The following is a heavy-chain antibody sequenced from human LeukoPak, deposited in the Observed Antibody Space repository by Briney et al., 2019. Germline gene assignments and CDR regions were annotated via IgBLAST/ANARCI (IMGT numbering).Heavy chain of an antibody. J-gene: IGHJ6*02. CDR1: GFTFSRYA. Sequence: PGASLRLSCAASGFTFSRYAMSWVRQGPGKGLEWVSAISVSGDNTYYADSVKGRFTASRDNSKNTLHLQMNSLRAEDTALYYCARGGGMDVWGQGTTVAVSS. CDR2: ISVSGDNT. CDR3: ARGGGMDV. V-gene: IGHV3-23*01.